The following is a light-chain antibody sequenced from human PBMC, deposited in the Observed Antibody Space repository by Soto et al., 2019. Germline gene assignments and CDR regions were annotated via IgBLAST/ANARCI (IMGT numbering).Light chain of an antibody. CDR2: AAS. Sequence: DIQVTQSPSSLSASVGDRVTITCRASQNINNYLNWYQQKPGKAPKLLIYAASSLQSGVPSRFSGSGSGTDFTLTISSLQPEDFATYYYQQSFSTLWTFGQGTKVDIK. V-gene: IGKV1-39*01. J-gene: IGKJ1*01. CDR3: QQSFSTLWT. CDR1: QNINNY.